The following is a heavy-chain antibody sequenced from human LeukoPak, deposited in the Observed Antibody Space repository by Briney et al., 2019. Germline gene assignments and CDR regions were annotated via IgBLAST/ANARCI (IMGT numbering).Heavy chain of an antibody. CDR1: GGSSSRYY. D-gene: IGHD6-6*01. J-gene: IGHJ4*02. V-gene: IGHV4-59*01. CDR3: ARGRIAAHPYFDY. CDR2: IYYSGST. Sequence: SETLSLTCTVSGGSSSRYYWSWIRQPPGKGLEWIGYIYYSGSTNYNPSLETRVIILIDMSKNQFSLKLSSVTAADTAVYYCARGRIAAHPYFDYWSQGSLVTVSS.